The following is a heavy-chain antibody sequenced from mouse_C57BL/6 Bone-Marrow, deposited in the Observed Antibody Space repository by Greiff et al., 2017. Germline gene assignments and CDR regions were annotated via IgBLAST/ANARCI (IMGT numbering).Heavy chain of an antibody. CDR2: INPNNGGT. V-gene: IGHV1-26*01. J-gene: IGHJ3*01. CDR3: ARGGN. CDR1: GYTFTDYY. Sequence: VQLQQSGPELVKPGASVKISCQASGYTFTDYYMNWVKQSHGKSLEWIGDINPNNGGTSYNQKCKGKATLTVDKSSSTAYMELRSLTSEDSAVYYCARGGNWGQGTLVTVSA.